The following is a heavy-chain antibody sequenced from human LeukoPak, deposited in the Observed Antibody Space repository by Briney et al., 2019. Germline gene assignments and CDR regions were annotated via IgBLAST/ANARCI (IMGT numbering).Heavy chain of an antibody. J-gene: IGHJ6*02. V-gene: IGHV3-23*01. CDR3: AKSGIVVVPENYGMDV. CDR1: GFTFSSYA. D-gene: IGHD2-2*01. CDR2: ISGSGGST. Sequence: PGGSLRLSCAASGFTFSSYAMSWVRQAPGKGLEWVSAISGSGGSTYYADSVKGRFTISRDNSKNTLYLQMNSLRAEDTAVYYCAKSGIVVVPENYGMDVWGQGTTVTVSS.